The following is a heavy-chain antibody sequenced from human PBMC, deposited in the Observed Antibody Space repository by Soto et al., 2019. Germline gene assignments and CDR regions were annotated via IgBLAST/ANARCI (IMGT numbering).Heavy chain of an antibody. CDR1: GFTFSSYA. J-gene: IGHJ4*02. CDR2: ISYDGSNK. D-gene: IGHD3-10*01. Sequence: QVQLVESGGGVVQPGRSLRLSCAASGFTFSSYAMHWVRQAPGKGLEWVAVISYDGSNKYYAHSVKGRFTISRDNSKNTLYLQMNSLRAEDTAVYYCARDYLPDYYGSGSYYNASDYWGQGTLVTVSS. V-gene: IGHV3-30-3*01. CDR3: ARDYLPDYYGSGSYYNASDY.